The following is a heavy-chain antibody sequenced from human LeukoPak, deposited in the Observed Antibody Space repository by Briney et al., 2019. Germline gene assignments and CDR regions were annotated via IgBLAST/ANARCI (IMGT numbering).Heavy chain of an antibody. CDR3: AKDGQQLARYYFDY. CDR2: ISYDGSNK. Sequence: GRSLRLSCAASGFTFSSYGMHWVRQAPGKGLEWVAVISYDGSNKYYADSVKGRFTISRDNSKHTLYLQMNSLRAEDTAVYYCAKDGQQLARYYFDYWGQGTLVTVSS. CDR1: GFTFSSYG. V-gene: IGHV3-30*18. J-gene: IGHJ4*02. D-gene: IGHD6-13*01.